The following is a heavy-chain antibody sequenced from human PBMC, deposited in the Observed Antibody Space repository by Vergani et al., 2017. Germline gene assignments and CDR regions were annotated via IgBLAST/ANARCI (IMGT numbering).Heavy chain of an antibody. CDR3: TRSDCSGTTCYGHYFDL. J-gene: IGHJ4*01. D-gene: IGHD2-15*01. V-gene: IGHV3-NL1*01. Sequence: QVQLVESGGGVVQPGGSLRLSCAASGFTFSSYGMHWVRQAPGKGLEWVSVIKSDGRTSYAESVRGRFTISRDTSRNAVYLQMNILRVEDTGVYYCTRSDCSGTTCYGHYFDLWGHGSLVTVSS. CDR1: GFTFSSYG. CDR2: IKSDGRT.